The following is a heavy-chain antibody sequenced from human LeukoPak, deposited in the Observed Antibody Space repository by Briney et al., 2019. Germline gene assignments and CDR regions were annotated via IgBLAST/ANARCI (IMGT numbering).Heavy chain of an antibody. Sequence: GGSLRLSCAPSGVTLSSYWTHWVRQAPGKGLVWVARINTEGSSTNYADSVKGRFTISRDNAKNTLYLQMNSLRTEDASVYYCATTVAGTRNAFDIWGQGTMVTVSS. CDR3: ATTVAGTRNAFDI. CDR2: INTEGSST. V-gene: IGHV3-74*01. J-gene: IGHJ3*02. D-gene: IGHD6-19*01. CDR1: GVTLSSYW.